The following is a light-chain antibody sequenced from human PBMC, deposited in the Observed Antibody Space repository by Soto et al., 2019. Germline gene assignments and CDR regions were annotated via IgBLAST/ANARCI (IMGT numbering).Light chain of an antibody. CDR3: QQYIDWPPAWT. CDR2: AAS. J-gene: IGKJ1*01. V-gene: IGKV3-15*01. Sequence: EVIMTQSPATLSVSPGERATLSCRASQNIRRDLAWYQQKPGQAPRLLSYAASTRATGIPARFSASGSGTEFTLTISSPQSDDFAVYYCQQYIDWPPAWTFGQGPKVEIK. CDR1: QNIRRD.